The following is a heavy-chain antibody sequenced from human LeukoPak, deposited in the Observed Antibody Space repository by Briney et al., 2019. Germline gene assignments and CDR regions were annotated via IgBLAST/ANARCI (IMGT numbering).Heavy chain of an antibody. CDR3: ARDLKDCSTVSCSLWANNYFDS. CDR1: GLTFSNYA. CDR2: ISYDGSND. V-gene: IGHV3-30-3*01. D-gene: IGHD2-2*01. Sequence: GGSLRLSCAASGLTFSNYAMNWVRQAPGKGLEWVAVISYDGSNDYYTDSVKGRFTISRDNSKNTVYLLMNSLRAEDTAVYYCARDLKDCSTVSCSLWANNYFDSWGQGTLVTVSS. J-gene: IGHJ4*02.